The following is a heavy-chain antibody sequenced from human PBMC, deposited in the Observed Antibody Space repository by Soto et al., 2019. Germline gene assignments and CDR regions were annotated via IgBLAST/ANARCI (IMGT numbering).Heavy chain of an antibody. CDR1: GFTFSSYG. D-gene: IGHD3-3*01. CDR3: AKDRRYDFWSGETGYYYGMDV. CDR2: ISYDGSNK. Sequence: GGSLRLSCAASGFTFSSYGMHWVRQAPGKGLEWVAVISYDGSNKYYADSVKGRFTISRDNSKNTLYLQMNSLRAEDTAVYYCAKDRRYDFWSGETGYYYGMDVWGQGTTVTVSS. J-gene: IGHJ6*02. V-gene: IGHV3-30*18.